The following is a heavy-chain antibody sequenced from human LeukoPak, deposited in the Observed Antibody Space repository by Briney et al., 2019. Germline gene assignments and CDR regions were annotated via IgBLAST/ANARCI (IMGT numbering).Heavy chain of an antibody. V-gene: IGHV4-39*01. CDR2: IYFSGNT. Sequence: PSETLSLTCTVSGVSISSNTYYWGWIRQPPGKGLEWIGSIYFSGNTYYNPSLKSRVTISVDTSKNQFSLKLSSVTAADTAVYYCARHDRGYSSGWYRARYWYDSRRGNYYGMDVWGQGTTVTVSS. D-gene: IGHD6-19*01. CDR1: GVSISSNTYY. CDR3: ARHDRGYSSGWYRARYWYDSRRGNYYGMDV. J-gene: IGHJ6*02.